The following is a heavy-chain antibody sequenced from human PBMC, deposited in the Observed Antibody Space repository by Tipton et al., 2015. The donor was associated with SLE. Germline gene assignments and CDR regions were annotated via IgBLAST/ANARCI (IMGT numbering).Heavy chain of an antibody. CDR2: INHSGST. CDR1: GGSFSGYY. Sequence: LRLSCAVYGGSFSGYYWSWIRQPPGKGLEWIGEINHSGSTNYNPSLKSRVTISVDTSKNQFSLKLSSVTAADTAVYYCARRWLVLYYYYGMDVWGQGTTVTASS. V-gene: IGHV4-34*01. CDR3: ARRWLVLYYYYGMDV. D-gene: IGHD6-19*01. J-gene: IGHJ6*02.